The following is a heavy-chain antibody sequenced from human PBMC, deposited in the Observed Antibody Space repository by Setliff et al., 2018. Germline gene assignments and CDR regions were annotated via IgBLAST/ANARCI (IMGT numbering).Heavy chain of an antibody. CDR2: IHQRGRT. Sequence: SETLSLTCGVSGVSITSGHYWGWIRQSPGKGLEWLATIHQRGRTYYNPSLNSRVTISLDTSRNHFSLKLRSVTAEDSAVYYCASPGRDNLDSPFDAFDIWGQGTKVTVSS. CDR3: ASPGRDNLDSPFDAFDI. CDR1: GVSITSGHY. V-gene: IGHV4-38-2*01. J-gene: IGHJ3*02. D-gene: IGHD3-3*01.